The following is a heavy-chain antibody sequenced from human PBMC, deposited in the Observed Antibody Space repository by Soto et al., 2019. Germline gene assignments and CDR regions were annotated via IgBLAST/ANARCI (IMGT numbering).Heavy chain of an antibody. CDR1: GGSISSSNW. D-gene: IGHD3-10*01. CDR3: AVYGSGDNDVYGMDV. V-gene: IGHV4-4*02. CDR2: IYHSGST. J-gene: IGHJ6*02. Sequence: PSETLSLTCAVSGGSISSSNWWSWVRQPPGKGLEWIGEIYHSGSTNYNPSLKSRVTISVDKSKNQFSLKLSSVTAADTAVYYCAVYGSGDNDVYGMDVWGQGTTVTVSS.